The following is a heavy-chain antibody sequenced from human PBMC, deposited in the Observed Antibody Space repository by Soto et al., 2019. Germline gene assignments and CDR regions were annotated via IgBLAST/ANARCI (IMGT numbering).Heavy chain of an antibody. CDR3: AKGGFDS. J-gene: IGHJ5*01. V-gene: IGHV3-23*01. CDR1: GFSFSSHV. Sequence: EVQLLDSGGALVQPGGSLRLSCAASGFSFSSHVMSWVRQAPGKGLEWVSSISGSGGGTYYADSVKGRFIISRDNSKNTLDLQMSSQRVQDTAVYYCAKGGFDSSGQGTLVTVSS. CDR2: ISGSGGGT.